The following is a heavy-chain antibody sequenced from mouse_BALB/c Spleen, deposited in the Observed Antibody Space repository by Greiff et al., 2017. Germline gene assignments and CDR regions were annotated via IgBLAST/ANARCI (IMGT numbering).Heavy chain of an antibody. Sequence: VQRVESGPGLVAPSQSLSITCTVSGFSLTSYGVHWVRQPPGKGLEWLGVIWAGGSTNYNSALMSRLSISKDNSKSQVFLKMNSLQTDDTAVYYCARVGSSLYYFDYWGQGTTLTVSS. CDR1: GFSLTSYG. CDR3: ARVGSSLYYFDY. V-gene: IGHV2-9*02. CDR2: IWAGGST. D-gene: IGHD1-1*01. J-gene: IGHJ2*01.